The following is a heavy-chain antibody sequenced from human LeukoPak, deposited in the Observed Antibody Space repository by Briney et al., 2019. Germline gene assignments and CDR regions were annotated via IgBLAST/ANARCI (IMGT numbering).Heavy chain of an antibody. Sequence: GGSLRLSCAASGFNFSSYSMNWVRQAPGKRLEWVSYITSSSTIYYPDSVKGRFTVSRDNAKNSLYLQMNSLRAEDTAVYYCARDRGGSYSAIDYWGQGTLVTVSS. CDR1: GFNFSSYS. V-gene: IGHV3-48*04. CDR3: ARDRGGSYSAIDY. D-gene: IGHD1-26*01. CDR2: ITSSSTI. J-gene: IGHJ4*02.